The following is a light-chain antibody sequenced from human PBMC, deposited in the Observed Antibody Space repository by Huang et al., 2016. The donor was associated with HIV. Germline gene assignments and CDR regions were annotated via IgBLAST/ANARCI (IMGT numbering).Light chain of an antibody. CDR1: QSVSSN. Sequence: EVVMTQSPATLSVSPGERATLSCRASQSVSSNLAWYQQKPGQAPRLLIYGASTRATGIPARFSDSGSGTEFTLTISSLQSEDFAVYYCQQYNNWPPVTFGQGTKLEIK. J-gene: IGKJ2*01. CDR3: QQYNNWPPVT. CDR2: GAS. V-gene: IGKV3D-15*01.